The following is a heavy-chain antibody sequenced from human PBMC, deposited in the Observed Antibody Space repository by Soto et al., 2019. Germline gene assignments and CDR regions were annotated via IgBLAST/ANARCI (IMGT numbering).Heavy chain of an antibody. CDR1: GFSLSTSW. Sequence: EVQLVESGGGLVQPGGSLRLSCTASGFSLSTSWMTWVRQAPGKGLEWVANIMQDGSDKYYVDSVKGRFTISRDNAKNSLYLQMTSLRAEDTAGYYCASKRLYFCGLDVWGQGTTVTVSS. V-gene: IGHV3-7*01. CDR3: ASKRLYFCGLDV. J-gene: IGHJ6*02. CDR2: IMQDGSDK.